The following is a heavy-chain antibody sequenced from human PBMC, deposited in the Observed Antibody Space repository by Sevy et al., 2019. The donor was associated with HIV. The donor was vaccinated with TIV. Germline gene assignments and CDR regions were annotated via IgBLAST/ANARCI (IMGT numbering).Heavy chain of an antibody. J-gene: IGHJ4*02. Sequence: ASVKVSCKASGGSLSNYGMNWVRQAPGQGLEWTGGIIPRVGLTNYAQKFQDRVTITADESTNTVYIEVRRLTSEETGVYYCASVRPCGGDCYYFDSWGQGTLVTVSS. D-gene: IGHD2-21*01. CDR2: IIPRVGLT. CDR3: ASVRPCGGDCYYFDS. V-gene: IGHV1-69*10. CDR1: GGSLSNYG.